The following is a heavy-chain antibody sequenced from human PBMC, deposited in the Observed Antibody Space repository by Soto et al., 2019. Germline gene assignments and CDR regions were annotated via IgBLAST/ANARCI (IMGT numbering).Heavy chain of an antibody. V-gene: IGHV4-39*01. D-gene: IGHD3-22*01. Sequence: SEALSLTCSVSSGSISSNSYLWGWIRQPPGKGLEWIGAILYSGDTYYSESLKSRVTMSIDTAKNQFSLKLNSVTAADTAVYYCARQGRNTKIVILRHYATDFWGQGTAVTVS. CDR3: ARQGRNTKIVILRHYATDF. CDR2: ILYSGDT. CDR1: SGSISSNSYL. J-gene: IGHJ6*02.